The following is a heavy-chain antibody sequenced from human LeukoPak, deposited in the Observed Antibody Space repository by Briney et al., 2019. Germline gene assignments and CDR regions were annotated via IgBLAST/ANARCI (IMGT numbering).Heavy chain of an antibody. D-gene: IGHD3-10*01. CDR2: ISSSSSYI. CDR3: ARGLWFGESADHFDY. CDR1: GFTFSSYS. V-gene: IGHV3-21*01. J-gene: IGHJ4*02. Sequence: GGSLRLSCAASGFTFSSYSMNWVRQAPGKGLEWVSSISSSSSYIYYADSVKGRFTISRDNAKNSLYLQMNSLRAEDTAVYYCARGLWFGESADHFDYWGQGTLVTVSS.